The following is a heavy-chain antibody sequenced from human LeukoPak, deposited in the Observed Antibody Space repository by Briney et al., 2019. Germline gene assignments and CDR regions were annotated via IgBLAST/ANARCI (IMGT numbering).Heavy chain of an antibody. CDR1: GFTFSSYS. D-gene: IGHD5-12*01. CDR3: ARDGGYSGSRSNWFDP. Sequence: GGSLRLSCAASGFTFSSYSMNWVRQAPGKGLEWVSSISSSSYIYYADSVKGRFTISRDNAKNSLYLQMNSLRAEDTAVYYCARDGGYSGSRSNWFDPWGQGTLVTVSS. V-gene: IGHV3-21*01. CDR2: ISSSSYI. J-gene: IGHJ5*02.